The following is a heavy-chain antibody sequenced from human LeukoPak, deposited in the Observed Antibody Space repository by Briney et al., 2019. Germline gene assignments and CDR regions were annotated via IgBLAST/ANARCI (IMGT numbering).Heavy chain of an antibody. J-gene: IGHJ5*02. D-gene: IGHD3-10*01. CDR1: GFSFSTYS. CDR2: ISTGSSYI. Sequence: GGSLRLSCAASGFSFSTYSMNWVRQAPGKGLEWVSSISTGSSYIYYADSVKGRFTISRHNSKNTLYLQMNSLRAEDTAVYYCARQRSGSYFWFDPWGQGTLVTVSS. V-gene: IGHV3-21*04. CDR3: ARQRSGSYFWFDP.